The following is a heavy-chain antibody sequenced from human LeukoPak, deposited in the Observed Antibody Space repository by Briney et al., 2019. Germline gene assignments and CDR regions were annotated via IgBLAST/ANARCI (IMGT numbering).Heavy chain of an antibody. CDR3: TRCAYGEDYFDY. CDR1: GFAFSSYT. D-gene: IGHD4-17*01. V-gene: IGHV3-48*02. J-gene: IGHJ4*02. CDR2: ISSSTSTI. Sequence: SGGSLRLSCAASGFAFSSYTMNWVRQAPGRGLEWVSYISSSTSTIYYADSVKGRSTISRDNAKNSLYLQMNSLRDEDTAVYYCTRCAYGEDYFDYWGQGTLVTVSS.